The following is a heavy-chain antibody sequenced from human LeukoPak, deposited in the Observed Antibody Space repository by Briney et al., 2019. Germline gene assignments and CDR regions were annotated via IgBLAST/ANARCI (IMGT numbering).Heavy chain of an antibody. CDR3: MRTYCSNISCFYFDY. CDR1: GASISSSNW. D-gene: IGHD2-2*01. CDR2: IFHAGTT. V-gene: IGHV4-4*02. J-gene: IGHJ4*02. Sequence: PSGTLSLTCAVSGASISSSNWWSGARQPPGKGPEWIGEIFHAGTTNYNPSLQSRVTISVDNSRNQFSLKLTSVTAADTAVYYCMRTYCSNISCFYFDYWGQGTLVTVSS.